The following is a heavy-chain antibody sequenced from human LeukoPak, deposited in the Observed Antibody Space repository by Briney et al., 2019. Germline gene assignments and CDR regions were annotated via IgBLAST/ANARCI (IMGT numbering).Heavy chain of an antibody. J-gene: IGHJ2*01. CDR2: INPSGGST. CDR1: GHTFTSYY. CDR3: ARDRAGDSSGYYRSLRYFDL. Sequence: ASVKVSCKASGHTFTSYYMHWVRQAPGQGLEWMRIINPSGGSTSYAQKFQGRVTMTRDTSTSTVYMELSSLRSEDTAVYYCARDRAGDSSGYYRSLRYFDLWGRGTLVTVSS. D-gene: IGHD3-22*01. V-gene: IGHV1-46*01.